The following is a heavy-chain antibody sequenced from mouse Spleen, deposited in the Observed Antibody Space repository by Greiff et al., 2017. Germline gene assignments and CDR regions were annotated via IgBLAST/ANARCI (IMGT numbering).Heavy chain of an antibody. V-gene: IGHV1-26*01. D-gene: IGHD2-1*01. CDR2: INPNNGGT. J-gene: IGHJ3*01. Sequence: EVQLQQSGPELVKPGASVKISCKASGYTFTDYYMNWVKQSHGKSLEWIGDINPNNGGTSYNQKFKGKATLTVDKSSSTAYMELRSLTSEDSAVYYCARTGNYSAWFAYWGQGTLVTVSA. CDR1: GYTFTDYY. CDR3: ARTGNYSAWFAY.